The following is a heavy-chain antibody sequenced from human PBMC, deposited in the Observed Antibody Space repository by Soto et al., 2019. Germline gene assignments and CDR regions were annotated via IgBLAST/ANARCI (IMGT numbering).Heavy chain of an antibody. D-gene: IGHD4-17*01. J-gene: IGHJ6*02. CDR1: GGTFSSYA. Sequence: QVQLVQSGAEVKKPGSSVKVSCTASGGTFSSYAISWVRQAPGQGLEWMGGIIPIFGTANYAQKLQGRVTITADESTSIADRELSSLRSEDTAVYYCARSKDGDYWGVGHYYYYYGMDVRGQGTTVTVSS. CDR3: ARSKDGDYWGVGHYYYYYGMDV. CDR2: IIPIFGTA. V-gene: IGHV1-69*12.